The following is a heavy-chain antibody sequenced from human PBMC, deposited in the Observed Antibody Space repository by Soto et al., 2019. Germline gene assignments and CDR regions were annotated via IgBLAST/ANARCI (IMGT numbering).Heavy chain of an antibody. CDR1: GGTISNYY. Sequence: SETLSLTCTVSGGTISNYYWSWIRQPPGRGLEWIGHIFYSGSTNYNPALKSRVTISVDTPKSQFSLKLSSVTAADTAVYYCAKDSGYNYGYFRWFDPWGQGTLVTVSS. CDR3: AKDSGYNYGYFRWFDP. CDR2: IFYSGST. V-gene: IGHV4-59*01. J-gene: IGHJ5*02. D-gene: IGHD5-18*01.